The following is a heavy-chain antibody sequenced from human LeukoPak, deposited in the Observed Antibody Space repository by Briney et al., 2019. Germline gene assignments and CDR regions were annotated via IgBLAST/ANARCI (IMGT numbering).Heavy chain of an antibody. CDR2: IYYSGST. Sequence: SETLSLTCTVSGGSISSSSYYWGWIRQPPGKGLEWIGSIYYSGSTYYNPSLKSRVTIYVDTSKNQFSLKLSSVTAADTAVYYCARFKRRNLLYYYDSSGYVGVDPWGQGTLVTVSS. D-gene: IGHD3-22*01. CDR3: ARFKRRNLLYYYDSSGYVGVDP. V-gene: IGHV4-39*01. J-gene: IGHJ5*02. CDR1: GGSISSSSYY.